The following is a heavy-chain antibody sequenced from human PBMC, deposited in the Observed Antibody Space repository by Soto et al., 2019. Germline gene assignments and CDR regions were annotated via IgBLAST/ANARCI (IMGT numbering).Heavy chain of an antibody. V-gene: IGHV1-69*01. D-gene: IGHD3-22*01. Sequence: QVQLVQSGAEVKKPGSSVKVSCKASGGTFSSYAISWVRQAPGQGLEWMGGIIPIFGTANYAQKFQGRVTITADECTSTSYMALSSLRSEDTAVYYCARGYYDSSGVDIWGQGTMVTVSS. CDR3: ARGYYDSSGVDI. CDR1: GGTFSSYA. J-gene: IGHJ3*02. CDR2: IIPIFGTA.